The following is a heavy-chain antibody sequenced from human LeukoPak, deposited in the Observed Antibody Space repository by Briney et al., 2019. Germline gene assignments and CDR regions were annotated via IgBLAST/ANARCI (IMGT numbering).Heavy chain of an antibody. CDR2: IINSGSTT. V-gene: IGHV3-23*01. D-gene: IGHD3-10*01. CDR3: AKRGAYYFDE. J-gene: IGHJ4*02. Sequence: GGSLRLSCAASGFTFSSYSMSWVRQAPGKGLEWVSTIINSGSTTFYADSVKGRFTISRDNSKYALYLQMSSLRAEDTAVYYCAKRGAYYFDEWGQGTLVTVSS. CDR1: GFTFSSYS.